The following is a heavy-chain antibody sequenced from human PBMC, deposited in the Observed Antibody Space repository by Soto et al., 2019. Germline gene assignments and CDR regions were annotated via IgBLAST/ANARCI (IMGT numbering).Heavy chain of an antibody. CDR3: RRDWDYPVL. V-gene: IGHV3-15*01. CDR1: GFTFANAW. CDR2: VRSKADGGTT. J-gene: IGHJ4*02. Sequence: PGGSLTLSCAASGFTFANAWMSWVRQAPGKGLEWVGRVRSKADGGTTDYAAPVKDRFTISRDDSENTLYLQMNSLKIDDTAVYYCRRDWDYPVLWGQGTLVTVSS. D-gene: IGHD1-7*01.